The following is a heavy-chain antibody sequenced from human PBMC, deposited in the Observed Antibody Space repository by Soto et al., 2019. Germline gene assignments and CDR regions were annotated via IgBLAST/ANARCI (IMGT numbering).Heavy chain of an antibody. CDR1: GGSISSYY. J-gene: IGHJ4*02. CDR3: ARVKYPGPYFDY. Sequence: QVQLQESGPGLVKPSETLSLTCTVSGGSISSYYWSWIRQPPGKGLEWIGYIYYSGSTNYNPSLKSRVTISVDTSKNQFSLKLSSVTAADTAVYYCARVKYPGPYFDYWGQGTLVTVSS. V-gene: IGHV4-59*01. CDR2: IYYSGST. D-gene: IGHD2-2*01.